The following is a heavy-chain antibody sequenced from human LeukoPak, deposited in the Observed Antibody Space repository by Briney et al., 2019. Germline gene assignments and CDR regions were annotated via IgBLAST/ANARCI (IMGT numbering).Heavy chain of an antibody. J-gene: IGHJ5*02. CDR1: GFTFSSYA. CDR2: ISYDGSNK. Sequence: GGSLRLSCAASGFTFSSYAMHWARQAPGKGLEWVAVISYDGSNKYYADSVKGRFTISRDNSKNTLYLQMNSLGAEDTAVYYCARGSSTGTLSLWFDPWGQGTLVTVSS. V-gene: IGHV3-30*04. CDR3: ARGSSTGTLSLWFDP. D-gene: IGHD1-14*01.